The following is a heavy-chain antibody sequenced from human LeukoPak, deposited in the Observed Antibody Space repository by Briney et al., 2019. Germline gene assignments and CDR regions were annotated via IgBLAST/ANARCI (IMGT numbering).Heavy chain of an antibody. D-gene: IGHD3-3*01. J-gene: IGHJ4*02. CDR3: ARAPPYDFWSGYYQG. Sequence: ASVSVSFRASGYTFTVYYMHGVRQAPGQGGEWRGWINPNSGGTNYTQKFQGRVTMTRDTSISTAYMELSRLRSDDTAVYYCARAPPYDFWSGYYQGWGQGTLVTVSS. V-gene: IGHV1-2*02. CDR1: GYTFTVYY. CDR2: INPNSGGT.